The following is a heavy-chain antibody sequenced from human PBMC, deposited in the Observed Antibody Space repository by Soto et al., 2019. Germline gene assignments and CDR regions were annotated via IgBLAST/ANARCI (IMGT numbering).Heavy chain of an antibody. CDR3: ARGRDGLALPWFDP. CDR1: GGSINYNSYY. V-gene: IGHV4-39*02. J-gene: IGHJ5*02. D-gene: IGHD1-7*01. CDR2: IFYTGTT. Sequence: PSETLSLTCSVSGGSINYNSYYWGWIRQPPGKGLEWVGGIFYTGTTYYSPSLKDRVTISVDTSKNSFSLNLTSVTAADTAVYFCARGRDGLALPWFDPWGQGTLVTVSS.